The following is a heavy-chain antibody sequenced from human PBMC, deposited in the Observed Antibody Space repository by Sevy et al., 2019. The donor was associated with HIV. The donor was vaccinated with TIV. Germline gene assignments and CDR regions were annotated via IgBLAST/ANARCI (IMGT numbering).Heavy chain of an antibody. CDR2: IKGKTDGETT. J-gene: IGHJ4*02. CDR3: TTRPYGSIIDY. V-gene: IGHV3-15*07. D-gene: IGHD3-10*01. Sequence: GGSLRLSCGGSGFNISSASMNWVRQAPGKGLEWVGRIKGKTDGETTDYAAPVKGRFIISRDDSGKTVDVQLNSVKTEDTAMYFCTTRPYGSIIDYWGQGTLVTVSS. CDR1: GFNISSAS.